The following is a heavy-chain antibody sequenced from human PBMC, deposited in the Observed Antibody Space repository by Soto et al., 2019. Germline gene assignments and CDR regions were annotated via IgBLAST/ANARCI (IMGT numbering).Heavy chain of an antibody. J-gene: IGHJ2*01. D-gene: IGHD3-16*01. CDR2: ISYDGSNK. CDR1: GFTFSSYA. CDR3: ASGGGKGELEYFDL. V-gene: IGHV3-30-3*01. Sequence: QVQLVESGGGVVQPGRSLRLSCAASGFTFSSYAMHWVRQAPGKGLEWVAVISYDGSNKYYADSVKGRFTISRDNSKNTLYLQMNSLRAEDRAVYYCASGGGKGELEYFDLWGRGTLVTVSS.